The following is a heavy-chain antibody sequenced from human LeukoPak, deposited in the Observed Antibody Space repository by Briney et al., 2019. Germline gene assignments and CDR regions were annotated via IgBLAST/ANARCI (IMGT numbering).Heavy chain of an antibody. D-gene: IGHD2-15*01. J-gene: IGHJ4*02. V-gene: IGHV1-18*04. CDR2: IGAYNGDT. Sequence: GASVKVSCKPSGYTFTSFGISWVRQAPGQGLEWMGWIGAYNGDTNYAQKCQGRVTMTTDTSTSTAYMDLRSLRSDDTAVYYCTRDHCRGDNCPSFDYWGQGTLVTVSS. CDR3: TRDHCRGDNCPSFDY. CDR1: GYTFTSFG.